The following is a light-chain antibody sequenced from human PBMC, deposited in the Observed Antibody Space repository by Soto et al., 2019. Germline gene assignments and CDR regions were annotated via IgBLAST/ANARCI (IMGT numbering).Light chain of an antibody. CDR3: QHYGRSAYT. CDR1: QSVSYN. CDR2: GAF. Sequence: EIVMTQSPATLSGSPGETATLSCRASQSVSYNLAWYQQKPGQGPRLLIYGAFTRATGIPARFSGSGSGTEFTLTISSLQSKDFAGYYCQHYGRSAYTFGQGTTLEIK. V-gene: IGKV3-15*01. J-gene: IGKJ2*01.